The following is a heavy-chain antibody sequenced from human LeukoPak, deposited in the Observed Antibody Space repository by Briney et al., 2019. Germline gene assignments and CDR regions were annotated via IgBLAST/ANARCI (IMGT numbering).Heavy chain of an antibody. CDR1: GFTFSIYA. CDR3: AKDSSSGSLDI. Sequence: GGSLRLSCAASGFTFSIYAMSWVRQAPGKGLEWVSLISWDGGSTYYADSVKGRFTISRDNSKNSLYLQMNSLRTEDTALYYCAKDSSSGSLDIWGQGTMVTVSS. V-gene: IGHV3-43*01. J-gene: IGHJ3*02. D-gene: IGHD3-22*01. CDR2: ISWDGGST.